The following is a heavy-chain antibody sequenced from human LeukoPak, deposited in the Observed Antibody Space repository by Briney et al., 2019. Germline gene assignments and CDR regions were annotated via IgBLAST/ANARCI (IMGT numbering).Heavy chain of an antibody. Sequence: GGSLRLSYAASGFTFSSYSMNWVRQAPGKGLEWVSSISSSSSYIFYADSVKGRFTISRDNAKNSLYLQMNSLGPEDTAVYYCARDPYSGNYGNYYYYYMDVWGKGTTVTISS. CDR3: ARDPYSGNYGNYYYYYMDV. J-gene: IGHJ6*03. CDR1: GFTFSSYS. CDR2: ISSSSSYI. D-gene: IGHD1-26*01. V-gene: IGHV3-21*01.